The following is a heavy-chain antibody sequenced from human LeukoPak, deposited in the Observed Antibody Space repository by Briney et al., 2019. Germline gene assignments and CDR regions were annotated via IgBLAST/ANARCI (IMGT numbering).Heavy chain of an antibody. J-gene: IGHJ4*02. D-gene: IGHD3-3*01. CDR2: INHSGST. Sequence: SETLSLTCAVYGGSFSGYYWSWIRQPPGKGLEWIGEINHSGSTNYNPSLKSRVTISVDTSKNQFSLKLSSVTAADTAVYYRARRRHTYDFWSGSPFDYWGQGTLVTVSS. CDR3: ARRRHTYDFWSGSPFDY. V-gene: IGHV4-34*01. CDR1: GGSFSGYY.